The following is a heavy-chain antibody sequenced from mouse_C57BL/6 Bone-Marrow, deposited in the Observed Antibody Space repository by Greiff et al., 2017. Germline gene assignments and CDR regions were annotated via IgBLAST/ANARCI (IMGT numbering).Heavy chain of an antibody. V-gene: IGHV1-55*01. J-gene: IGHJ4*01. CDR3: AREYYGSYAMDY. CDR1: GYTFTSYW. Sequence: QVQLQQSGAELVKPGASVKMSCKASGYTFTSYWITWVKQRPGQGLEWIGDIYPGSGSTNYNEKFKSKATLTVDTSSSTAYMQLSSLTSEDSAVYYCAREYYGSYAMDYWGQGTSVTVSS. D-gene: IGHD1-1*01. CDR2: IYPGSGST.